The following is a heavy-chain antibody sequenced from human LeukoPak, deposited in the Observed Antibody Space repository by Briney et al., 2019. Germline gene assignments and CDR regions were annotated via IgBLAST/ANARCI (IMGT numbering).Heavy chain of an antibody. V-gene: IGHV3-7*01. J-gene: IGHJ6*03. D-gene: IGHD2-15*01. Sequence: GSLRLSCAASEFSFITYWMSWVRQAPGKGLEWVANIKQDGSEKYYVDSVKGRFTISRDNAKNSLYLQMNSLRAEDTAVYYCARAGRKSRGVDIVRKKETGYYYYMDVWGKGTTVTVSS. CDR1: EFSFITYW. CDR2: IKQDGSEK. CDR3: ARAGRKSRGVDIVRKKETGYYYYMDV.